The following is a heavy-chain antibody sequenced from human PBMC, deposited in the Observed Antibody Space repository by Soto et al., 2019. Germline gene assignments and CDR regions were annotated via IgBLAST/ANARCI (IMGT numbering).Heavy chain of an antibody. J-gene: IGHJ6*02. Sequence: GGSLRLSCAASGFTFSSYDIHWVRQATGKGLEWVSAIGTAGDTYYPGSVKGRFTISRENAKNSLYLQMNSLRGEDTAVYYCARVHYLLTYGMDVWGQGTTVTVSS. CDR2: IGTAGDT. D-gene: IGHD3-10*01. V-gene: IGHV3-13*01. CDR3: ARVHYLLTYGMDV. CDR1: GFTFSSYD.